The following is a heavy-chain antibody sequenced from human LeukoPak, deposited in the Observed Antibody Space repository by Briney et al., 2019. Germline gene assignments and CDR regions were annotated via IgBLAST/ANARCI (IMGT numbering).Heavy chain of an antibody. CDR1: GYLISSGYS. D-gene: IGHD6-19*01. Sequence: SETLSLTCVVSGYLISSGYSWGWIRQPPGKGLEWIGSIYYSGSTYYNPSLKSRVTISVDTSKNQFSLKLSSVTAADTAVYYCARAVRSSGWYMVEPCFDYWGQGTLVTVSS. CDR3: ARAVRSSGWYMVEPCFDY. CDR2: IYYSGST. V-gene: IGHV4-38-2*01. J-gene: IGHJ4*02.